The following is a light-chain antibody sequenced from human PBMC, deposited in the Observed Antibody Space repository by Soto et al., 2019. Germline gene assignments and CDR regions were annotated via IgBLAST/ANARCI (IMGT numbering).Light chain of an antibody. V-gene: IGLV1-47*02. CDR1: GSNIGTNY. CDR3: AAWDYSLSGRV. J-gene: IGLJ3*02. Sequence: QSVLTQPPSASGTPGQRVTMSCSGSGSNIGTNYVYWFQQFPGPAPKLLIYNNDQRPSGVPDRFSCSKSGTSASLDSSGLRSDDAADYYCAAWDYSLSGRVFGGGTKLTVL. CDR2: NND.